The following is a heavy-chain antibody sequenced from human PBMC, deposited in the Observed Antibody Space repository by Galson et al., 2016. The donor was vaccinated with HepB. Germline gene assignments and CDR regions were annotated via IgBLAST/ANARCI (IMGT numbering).Heavy chain of an antibody. J-gene: IGHJ4*02. CDR2: ILYDGSKK. CDR1: GFTLSTYG. V-gene: IGHV3-30*03. D-gene: IGHD3-9*01. Sequence: SLRLSCAASGFTLSTYGMHWVRQAPGKGLEWVAVILYDGSKKYYADSVKGRFTTSRDSSKNTLYLQMNRLRSEDTAVYYCARDGGGDFDWVLLNWGQGTLVTVSS. CDR3: ARDGGGDFDWVLLN.